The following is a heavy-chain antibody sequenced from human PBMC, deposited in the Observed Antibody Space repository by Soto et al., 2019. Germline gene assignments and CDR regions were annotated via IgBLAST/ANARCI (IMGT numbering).Heavy chain of an antibody. CDR2: ISSNGGNA. V-gene: IGHV3-30-3*01. J-gene: IGHJ5*02. CDR3: ARDRSFGTSGYYSWDL. CDR1: GFIFTNYA. D-gene: IGHD3-22*01. Sequence: GGSLRLSCAASGFIFTNYAMHWVRQAPGRGLEWVAVISSNGGNADSADSVKGRFTISKDNSKNTVFLRMDSLRPEDSAIYYCARDRSFGTSGYYSWDLWGQGXLVTVYS.